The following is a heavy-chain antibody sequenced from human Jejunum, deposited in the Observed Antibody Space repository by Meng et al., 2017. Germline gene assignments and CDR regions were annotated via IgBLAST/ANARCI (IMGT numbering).Heavy chain of an antibody. Sequence: GSLRLSCNVSGASISSTTYYWGWIRQPPGKGLEWIGSIFHLGSTYYNPSLQSRVTISVDTSKNQFSLRLTSMAAADTAVYYCVRDSYWGGLPYFWGQGTLVTVSS. V-gene: IGHV4-39*07. D-gene: IGHD7-27*01. CDR3: VRDSYWGGLPYF. CDR2: IFHLGST. J-gene: IGHJ4*02. CDR1: GASISSTTYY.